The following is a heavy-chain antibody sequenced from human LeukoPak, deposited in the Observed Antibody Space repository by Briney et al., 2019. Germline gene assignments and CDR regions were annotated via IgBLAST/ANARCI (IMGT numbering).Heavy chain of an antibody. CDR1: GFTFSSYE. D-gene: IGHD3-10*01. CDR3: TRETAVSGGIYFDY. V-gene: IGHV3-48*03. Sequence: SGGSLRLSCAASGFTFSSYEMNWVRQAPGKGLEWVSYISSSGSTIYYADSVKGRFTISRDNAKNSLYLQMNSLRVEDTAVYYCTRETAVSGGIYFDYWGQGTLVTVSS. J-gene: IGHJ4*02. CDR2: ISSSGSTI.